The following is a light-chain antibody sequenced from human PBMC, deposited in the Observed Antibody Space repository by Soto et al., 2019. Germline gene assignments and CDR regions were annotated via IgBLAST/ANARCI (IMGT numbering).Light chain of an antibody. CDR3: SSYTSSSTKV. CDR2: AVS. J-gene: IGLJ3*02. Sequence: QSVLTQPASVSGSPGQWITISCAGTNSDVGNYNLVSWYQQHPGKAPKLMIYAVSNRPSGVSNRFSGSKSGNTASLTISGLQAEDEADYYCSSYTSSSTKVFGGGTKLTVL. CDR1: NSDVGNYNL. V-gene: IGLV2-14*02.